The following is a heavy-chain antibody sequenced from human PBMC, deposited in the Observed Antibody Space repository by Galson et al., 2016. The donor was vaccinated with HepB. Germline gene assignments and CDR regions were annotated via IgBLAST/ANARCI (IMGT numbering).Heavy chain of an antibody. J-gene: IGHJ4*02. V-gene: IGHV3-23*01. D-gene: IGHD5-12*01. CDR3: VNRAEYSGRDNGFQY. Sequence: SLRLSCAGSGFTFSTYAMSWVRRAPGKGLEWVSGISHDSGSEFYGDSVKGRFTIYRDNSKNTVYLELNSLTAEDTAIYYCVNRAEYSGRDNGFQYWGRGTLVTVSS. CDR2: ISHDSGSE. CDR1: GFTFSTYA.